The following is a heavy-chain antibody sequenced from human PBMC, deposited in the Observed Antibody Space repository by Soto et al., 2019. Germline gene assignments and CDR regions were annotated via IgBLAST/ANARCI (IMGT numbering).Heavy chain of an antibody. CDR3: VRDSGARLSSS. V-gene: IGHV1-69*13. CDR1: GGTFSSYR. J-gene: IGHJ4*02. CDR2: IVPIYRTA. Sequence: SVKVSCKASGGTFSSYRINWVRQAPGQGLEWVGGIVPIYRTADYAQKFQGRVTITADESARTSYMELRSLKSQDTAVYYCVRDSGARLSSSWGRGTLVTVSS. D-gene: IGHD6-13*01.